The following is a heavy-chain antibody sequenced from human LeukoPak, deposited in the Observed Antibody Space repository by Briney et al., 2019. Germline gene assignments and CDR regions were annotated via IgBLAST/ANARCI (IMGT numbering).Heavy chain of an antibody. CDR2: VIPTNGRA. V-gene: IGHV1-46*01. D-gene: IGHD1-1*01. J-gene: IGHJ5*02. CDR1: GYTFTSYY. Sequence: GASVKVSCKASGYTFTSYYMHWVRQAPGQGLEWMGGVIPTNGRATYAQKFQGKVTITADEATSVAFMELSGLRFEDTAIYYCARVARWTTADWFDPWGQGTLVTVSP. CDR3: ARVARWTTADWFDP.